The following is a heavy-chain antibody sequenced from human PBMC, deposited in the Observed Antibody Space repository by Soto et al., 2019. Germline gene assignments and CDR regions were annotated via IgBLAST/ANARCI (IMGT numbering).Heavy chain of an antibody. CDR2: IYYSGST. V-gene: IGHV4-59*08. J-gene: IGHJ5*02. CDR3: ASSTRGWFDP. CDR1: GGSISSYY. Sequence: QVQLQESGPGLVKPSETLSLTCTVSGGSISSYYWSWIRQPPGKGLEWMGYIYYSGSTNYNPSLKSRVTISVDTSKNQFSLKLSSVTAADTAVYYCASSTRGWFDPWGQGTLVTVSS. D-gene: IGHD1-1*01.